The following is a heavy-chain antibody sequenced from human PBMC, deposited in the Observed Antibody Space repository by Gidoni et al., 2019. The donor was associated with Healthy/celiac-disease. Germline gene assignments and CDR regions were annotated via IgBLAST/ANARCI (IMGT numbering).Heavy chain of an antibody. CDR3: ARISYSSGYSDAFDI. D-gene: IGHD3-22*01. Sequence: QLQLQESGPGLVKPSETLSLTCTVSGGSISSSSYYWIGSIYYSGSTYYNPSLKSRVTISVDTSKNQFSLKLSSVTAADTAVYYCARISYSSGYSDAFDIWGQGTMVTVSS. CDR2: IYYSGST. V-gene: IGHV4-39*01. J-gene: IGHJ3*02. CDR1: GGSISSSSYY.